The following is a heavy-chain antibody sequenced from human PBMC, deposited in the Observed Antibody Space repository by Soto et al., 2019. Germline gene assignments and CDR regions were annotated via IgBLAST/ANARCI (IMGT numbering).Heavy chain of an antibody. CDR3: TTSGQGLQRDI. J-gene: IGHJ3*02. CDR2: IKSKTDGGTT. V-gene: IGHV3-15*01. Sequence: PGGSLRLSCAASGSTFSNAWMSWVRQAPGKGLEWVGRIKSKTDGGTTDYAAPVKGRFTISTDDSKNTLYLQMNSLKTEDTAVYYCTTSGQGLQRDIWGQGTMVTVSS. CDR1: GSTFSNAW.